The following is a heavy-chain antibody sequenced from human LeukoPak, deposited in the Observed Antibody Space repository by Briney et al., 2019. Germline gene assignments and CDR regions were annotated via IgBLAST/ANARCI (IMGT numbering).Heavy chain of an antibody. J-gene: IGHJ4*02. D-gene: IGHD3-16*01. CDR1: GFTFSSYG. CDR2: ISGSGGST. CDR3: AKGGPGLGFDY. V-gene: IGHV3-23*01. Sequence: PGGSLRLSCAASGFTFSSYGMSWVRQAPGKGLEWVSAISGSGGSTYYADSVKGRFTISRDNAKDSLYLQMNSLRVEDTAVYYCAKGGPGLGFDYWAREPLVPVPS.